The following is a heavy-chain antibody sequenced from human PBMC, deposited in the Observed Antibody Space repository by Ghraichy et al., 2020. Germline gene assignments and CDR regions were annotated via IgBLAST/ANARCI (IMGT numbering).Heavy chain of an antibody. CDR1: GASISHTHY. Sequence: SETLSLTCTVSGASISHTHYWASIRQPPGKGLEWIGSFYYGGTTYYNPSLESRITISVDTSNNQFSLKLNSVTASDTAVYYCARHSGSYFYGSGSYYSNWFDPWGQGTLVTVSS. V-gene: IGHV4-39*01. CDR3: ARHSGSYFYGSGSYYSNWFDP. J-gene: IGHJ5*02. D-gene: IGHD3-10*01. CDR2: FYYGGTT.